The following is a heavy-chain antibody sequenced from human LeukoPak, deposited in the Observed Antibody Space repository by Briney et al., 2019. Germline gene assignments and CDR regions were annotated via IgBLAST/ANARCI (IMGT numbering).Heavy chain of an antibody. CDR2: LYHSGST. CDR1: GYSISYGYY. Sequence: PSETLSLICAVSGYSISYGYYWGWIRQPPGKGLEWIGSLYHSGSTYYNPSLKSRVTISLDTSKNQFSLKLSSVTAADTAVYYCARSRKITMVRGVIRPPNWFDPWGQGTLVTVSS. D-gene: IGHD3-10*01. CDR3: ARSRKITMVRGVIRPPNWFDP. V-gene: IGHV4-38-2*01. J-gene: IGHJ5*02.